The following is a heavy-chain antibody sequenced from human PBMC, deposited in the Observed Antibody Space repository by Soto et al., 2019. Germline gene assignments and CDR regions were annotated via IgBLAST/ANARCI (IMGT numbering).Heavy chain of an antibody. V-gene: IGHV3-23*01. CDR3: AKVRLTYCSSTSCSQRSYCYYGMDV. CDR1: GFTFSSYA. D-gene: IGHD2-2*01. J-gene: IGHJ6*02. Sequence: GGSLRLSCAASGFTFSSYAMSWVRQAPGKGLEWVSAISGSGGSTYYADSVKGRFTISRDNSKNTLYLQMNSLRAEDTAVYYCAKVRLTYCSSTSCSQRSYCYYGMDVWGQGSTVTVSS. CDR2: ISGSGGST.